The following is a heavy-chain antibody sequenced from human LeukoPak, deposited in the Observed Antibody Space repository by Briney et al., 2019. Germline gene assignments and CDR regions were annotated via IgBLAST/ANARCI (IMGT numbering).Heavy chain of an antibody. Sequence: GGSLRLSCAASGFTFSSYGMSWVRQAPGKGLEWVSSISTSSSYIYYADSVKGRFTISRDNARNSLYLQMNSLRAEDTAVYYCARGVLWFGELFQHYYYMDVWGKGTTVTISS. CDR3: ARGVLWFGELFQHYYYMDV. J-gene: IGHJ6*03. V-gene: IGHV3-21*01. D-gene: IGHD3-10*01. CDR1: GFTFSSYG. CDR2: ISTSSSYI.